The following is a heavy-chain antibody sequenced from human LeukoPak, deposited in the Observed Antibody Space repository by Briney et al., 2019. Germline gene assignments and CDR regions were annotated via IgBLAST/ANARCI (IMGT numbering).Heavy chain of an antibody. CDR2: IYYSGSA. D-gene: IGHD4-17*01. CDR1: GGSISSGDYY. J-gene: IGHJ4*02. Sequence: SETLSLTCIVSGGSISSGDYYWTWLRQPPGKGLEWIGYIYYSGSADYNPSLKSRLSISVDTSKNEFSLRLNSVTAADTAIYYCARTNHGDYGMPIDFWGQGTLVTVSS. CDR3: ARTNHGDYGMPIDF. V-gene: IGHV4-30-4*01.